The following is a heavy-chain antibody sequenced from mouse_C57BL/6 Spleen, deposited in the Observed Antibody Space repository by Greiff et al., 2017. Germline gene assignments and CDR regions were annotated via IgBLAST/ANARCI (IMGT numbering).Heavy chain of an antibody. V-gene: IGHV1-15*01. CDR3: TRTGTGFDY. CDR2: IDPETGGT. CDR1: GYTFTDYE. J-gene: IGHJ2*01. D-gene: IGHD4-1*01. Sequence: LHLVESGAELVRPGASVTLSCKASGYTFTDYEMHWVKQTPVHGLEWIGAIDPETGGTAYNQKFKGKAILTADKSSSTAYMELRSLTSEDSAVYYCTRTGTGFDYWGQGTTLTVSS.